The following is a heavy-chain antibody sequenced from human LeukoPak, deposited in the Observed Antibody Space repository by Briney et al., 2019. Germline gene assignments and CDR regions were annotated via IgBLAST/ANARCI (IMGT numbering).Heavy chain of an antibody. CDR3: ARGPNSNWSGLDF. CDR1: GFSFSGHW. Sequence: GGSLRLSCTASGFSFSGHWMHWARQLPGKGLVWVSRISPTGSTTSYADSVKGRFTASRDNAKNTLYLQVYNLRAEDTAVYYCARGPNSNWSGLDFWGQGTLLTVSS. CDR2: ISPTGSTT. D-gene: IGHD6-6*01. J-gene: IGHJ4*02. V-gene: IGHV3-74*01.